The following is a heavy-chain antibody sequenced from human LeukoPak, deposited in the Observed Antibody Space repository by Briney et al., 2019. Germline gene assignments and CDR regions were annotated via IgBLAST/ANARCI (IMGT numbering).Heavy chain of an antibody. J-gene: IGHJ4*02. D-gene: IGHD1-1*01. V-gene: IGHV4-61*08. CDR1: GGSISSGGYY. CDR3: ARVGDWNDLVY. Sequence: PSQTLSLTCTVSGGSISSGGYYWSWIRQPPGKGLEWIGYIYYSGSTNYNPSLKGRVTISVDTSKNQFSLRLNSVTAADTAVYYCARVGDWNDLVYWGQGILVTVSS. CDR2: IYYSGST.